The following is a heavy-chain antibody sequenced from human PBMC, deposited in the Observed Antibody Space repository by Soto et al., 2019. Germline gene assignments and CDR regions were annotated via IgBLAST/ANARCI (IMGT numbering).Heavy chain of an antibody. CDR3: GRGASGSYRLDY. V-gene: IGHV3-74*01. J-gene: IGHJ4*02. CDR1: GFTFSSYW. Sequence: EVQLVESGGGLVQPGGSLRLSCAASGFTFSSYWMHWVRQAPGKGLVLVSRINSDGSSTNYADSVKGQFTISRDNAKNTLYLQMNSLRAEDTAVYYCGRGASGSYRLDYWGQGTLVTVSS. CDR2: INSDGSST. D-gene: IGHD3-10*01.